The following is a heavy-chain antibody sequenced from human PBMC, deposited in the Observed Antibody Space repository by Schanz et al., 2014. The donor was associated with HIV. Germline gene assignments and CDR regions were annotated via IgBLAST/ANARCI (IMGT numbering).Heavy chain of an antibody. CDR1: GFTFSNAW. CDR2: IKSKTDGGTT. V-gene: IGHV3-15*01. CDR3: TTVKGYSSSWTTYYYYGMDV. D-gene: IGHD6-13*01. J-gene: IGHJ6*02. Sequence: EVQLVESGGGSVKPGGSLRLSCAASGFTFSNAWMSWVRQAPGKGLEWVGRIKSKTDGGTTDYAAPVKGRFTISRDDSKNTLYLQMNSLKTEDTAVYYCTTVKGYSSSWTTYYYYGMDVWGQGTTVTVSS.